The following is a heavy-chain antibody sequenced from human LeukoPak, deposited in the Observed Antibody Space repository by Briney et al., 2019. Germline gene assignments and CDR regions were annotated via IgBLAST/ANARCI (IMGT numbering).Heavy chain of an antibody. Sequence: ASVKVSCKASGGTFSSYAISWVRQAPGQGLEWMGGIIPIFGTANYAQKFQGRVTITADESTSTAYMELSSLRSEDTAVYYCATAYYDFWSGYSTSGLYYYYYGMDVWGQGTTVTVSS. CDR2: IIPIFGTA. CDR1: GGTFSSYA. CDR3: ATAYYDFWSGYSTSGLYYYYYGMDV. J-gene: IGHJ6*02. D-gene: IGHD3-3*01. V-gene: IGHV1-69*13.